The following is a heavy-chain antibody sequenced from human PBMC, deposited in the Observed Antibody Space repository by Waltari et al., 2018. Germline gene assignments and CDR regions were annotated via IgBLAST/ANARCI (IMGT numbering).Heavy chain of an antibody. CDR3: ARDSTPRPGPGFDY. CDR1: GFTFSSYA. CDR2: ISFDGSDR. V-gene: IGHV3-30-3*01. J-gene: IGHJ4*02. D-gene: IGHD2-2*01. Sequence: QVQLVESGGGVVQPGRSLRLSCAASGFTFSSYAMHGVRQAPGKGLGWVAVISFDGSDRYYGDSVKGRFTISRDNSKTTLYLQMNGLRTEDAAVYYCARDSTPRPGPGFDYWGQGTLVTVSS.